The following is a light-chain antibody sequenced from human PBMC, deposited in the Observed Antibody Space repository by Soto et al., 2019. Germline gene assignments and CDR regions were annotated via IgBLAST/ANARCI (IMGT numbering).Light chain of an antibody. Sequence: DILMTQSPSTLSASVGDTVAITCRASQTISSWVAWYQQKPGKAPNLLIYKASRLETGVPSRFSGSGSGTDFTLTISILQPEDFATYYCQQSYSTPPITFGQGTRLEIK. CDR3: QQSYSTPPIT. V-gene: IGKV1-5*03. J-gene: IGKJ5*01. CDR2: KAS. CDR1: QTISSW.